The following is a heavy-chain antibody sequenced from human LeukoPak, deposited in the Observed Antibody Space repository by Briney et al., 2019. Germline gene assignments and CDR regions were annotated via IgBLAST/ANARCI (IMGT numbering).Heavy chain of an antibody. J-gene: IGHJ5*02. CDR1: GFTFSSYA. Sequence: GGSLRLSCEASGFTFSSYAMSWVRQAPGKGLEWVSDISSSGGSTSYADSVKGRFTISRDNSRNTPYLQMNSLRAEDTAVYYCAKDNGRRTSWFDPWGQGTLVTVSS. CDR2: ISSSGGST. D-gene: IGHD1/OR15-1a*01. CDR3: AKDNGRRTSWFDP. V-gene: IGHV3-23*01.